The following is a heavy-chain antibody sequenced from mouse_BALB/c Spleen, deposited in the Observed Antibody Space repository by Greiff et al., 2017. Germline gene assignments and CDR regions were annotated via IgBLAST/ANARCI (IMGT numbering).Heavy chain of an antibody. J-gene: IGHJ4*01. V-gene: IGHV1-67*01. CDR2: ISTYYGNT. Sequence: VMLVESGPELVRPGVSVKISCKGSSYTFTDYAMHWVKQSHAKSLEWIGVISTYYGNTNYNQKFKGKATMTVDKSSSTAYMELARLTSEDSAVYYCARGFYGSSYGYYAMDYWGQGTSVTVSS. D-gene: IGHD1-1*01. CDR1: SYTFTDYA. CDR3: ARGFYGSSYGYYAMDY.